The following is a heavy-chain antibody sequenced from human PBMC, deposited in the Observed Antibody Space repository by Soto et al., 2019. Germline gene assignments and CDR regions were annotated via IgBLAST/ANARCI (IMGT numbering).Heavy chain of an antibody. D-gene: IGHD6-6*01. CDR3: ARARDYTSSSLYD. Sequence: XWCLRLXCSACCFIWSTSAMDWVRQAPGKGLEWVAVIWYDGSDKYYAESVKGRFTISRDNSKNTLYLQMNSLRAEHTAVYYCARARDYTSSSLYDWGQGTLVTVSS. CDR2: IWYDGSDK. V-gene: IGHV3-33*01. J-gene: IGHJ4*02. CDR1: CFIWSTSA.